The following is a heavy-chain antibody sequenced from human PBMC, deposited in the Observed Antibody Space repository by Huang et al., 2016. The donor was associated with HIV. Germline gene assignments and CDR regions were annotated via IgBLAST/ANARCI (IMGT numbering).Heavy chain of an antibody. Sequence: QVQLVESGGGLVQPGWSLRLSCAASGFTFTNYAIHWVRQAPGKGLGGVAFISDEGRNKFYADSVKGRFTISRDNAKSTLYLLMNSLRVDDTALYYCARSAVPGDGDWFDPWGQGTLVTVSS. CDR2: ISDEGRNK. J-gene: IGHJ5*02. D-gene: IGHD6-19*01. CDR1: GFTFTNYA. CDR3: ARSAVPGDGDWFDP. V-gene: IGHV3-30*04.